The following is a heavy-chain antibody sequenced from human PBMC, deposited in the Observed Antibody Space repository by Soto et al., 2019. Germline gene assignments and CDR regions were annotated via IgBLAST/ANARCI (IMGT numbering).Heavy chain of an antibody. CDR3: ARDSKWLIINGNWFDS. CDR2: ISGSNGAT. V-gene: IGHV1-18*04. J-gene: IGHJ5*01. D-gene: IGHD5-12*01. CDR1: GYSFINYG. Sequence: QVQLVQSGAEVKKPWASVKVSCKFSGYSFINYGMTWVRQAPGQGLEWMGWISGSNGATNYAQRFQGRVTLTTDTSTNTAYMELRSLRLDDTAVYYCARDSKWLIINGNWFDSWGQGTLVTVSS.